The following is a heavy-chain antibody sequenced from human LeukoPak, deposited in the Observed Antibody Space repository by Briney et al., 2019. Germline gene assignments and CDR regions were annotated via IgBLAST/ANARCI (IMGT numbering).Heavy chain of an antibody. CDR3: ARDMWELSPLFDY. V-gene: IGHV3-48*01. J-gene: IGHJ4*02. CDR1: GFTFSDYS. Sequence: PGGSLRLSCAASGFTFSDYSMNWVRQAPGKGLEWVTYISSSSSIIYYADSVRGRFTISRDNAKNSLYLQMNSLRAEDTAVYYCARDMWELSPLFDYWGQGTLVTVSS. D-gene: IGHD1-26*01. CDR2: ISSSSSII.